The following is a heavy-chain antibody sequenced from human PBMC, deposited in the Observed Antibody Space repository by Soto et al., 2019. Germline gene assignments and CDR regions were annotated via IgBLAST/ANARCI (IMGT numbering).Heavy chain of an antibody. CDR3: ARGDKGGFDL. CDR2: IHSDGSST. Sequence: EVQLVESEGGLVQRGGSLRLSCAASGFTFNYYWMHWVRQAPGQGLVWVSHIHSDGSSTTYADSVKGRFTISRDKAKNTMYMQINRLRAEDTAVYYCARGDKGGFDLWGQGTTVTVSS. CDR1: GFTFNYYW. V-gene: IGHV3-74*01. J-gene: IGHJ3*01. D-gene: IGHD2-21*02.